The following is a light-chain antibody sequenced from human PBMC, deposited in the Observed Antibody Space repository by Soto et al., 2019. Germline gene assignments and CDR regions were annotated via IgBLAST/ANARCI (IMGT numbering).Light chain of an antibody. CDR2: WAS. Sequence: DIVMTQSPNSLAVSLGERATLNCKSSQSVLYTSNNKNYLAWYQQKPRQPPKLLIYWASTRESGVPDRFSGSGSGTDFTLTISSLKAEDVAVYYCQQYYSTPLTFGGGTKVESK. CDR1: QSVLYTSNNKNY. V-gene: IGKV4-1*01. J-gene: IGKJ4*01. CDR3: QQYYSTPLT.